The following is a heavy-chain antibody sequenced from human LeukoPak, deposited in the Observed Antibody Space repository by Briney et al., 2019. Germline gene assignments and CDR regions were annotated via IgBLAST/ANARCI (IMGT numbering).Heavy chain of an antibody. D-gene: IGHD2-21*02. CDR2: MSPTSGNT. Sequence: GASVKVSCKASGYSFTTYHINWVRQATGQGLEWMGWMSPTSGNTGYAQKLQGRVTMTTDTSTSTAYMELRSLRSDDTAVYYCARDGPLMYCGGDCYRSLDYWGQGTLVTVSS. J-gene: IGHJ4*02. V-gene: IGHV1-8*01. CDR1: GYSFTTYH. CDR3: ARDGPLMYCGGDCYRSLDY.